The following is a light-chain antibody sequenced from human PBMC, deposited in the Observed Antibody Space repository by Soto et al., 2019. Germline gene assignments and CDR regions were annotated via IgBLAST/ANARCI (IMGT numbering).Light chain of an antibody. J-gene: IGKJ1*01. V-gene: IGKV3-15*01. CDR1: QSVSSN. CDR2: GAS. CDR3: QQYNDWPRT. Sequence: VITQSASTVSVSPGERATLSCRASQSVSSNLAWYQQKPGQAPRLLIYGASTRATGIPARFSGSGSGTEFTLTISSLQSEDFAVYYCQQYNDWPRTFGQGTKVDI.